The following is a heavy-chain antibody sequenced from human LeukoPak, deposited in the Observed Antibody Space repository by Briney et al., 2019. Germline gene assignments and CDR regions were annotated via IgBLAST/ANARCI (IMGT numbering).Heavy chain of an antibody. CDR1: GFTVSSNY. Sequence: GGSLRLSCAASGFTVSSNYMSWVRQAPGKGLEWVSVIYSGGSTYYADSVKGRFTISRDNSKNTLYLQMNSLRAEDTAVYYCARGPRLWFGVDYWGQGTLVTVSS. CDR2: IYSGGST. V-gene: IGHV3-66*01. CDR3: ARGPRLWFGVDY. J-gene: IGHJ4*02. D-gene: IGHD3-10*01.